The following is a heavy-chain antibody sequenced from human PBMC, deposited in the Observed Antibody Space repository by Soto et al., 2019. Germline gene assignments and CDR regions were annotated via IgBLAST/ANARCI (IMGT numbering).Heavy chain of an antibody. D-gene: IGHD3-22*01. CDR3: AREAGPNPNCYDSSGYYGGSYYFDY. CDR1: GYTFTSYG. Sequence: ASVKVSCKASGYTFTSYGISWVRQAPGQGLEWMGWISAYNGNTNYAQKLQGRVTMTTDTSTSTAYMELTSLRSDDTAVYYCAREAGPNPNCYDSSGYYGGSYYFDYWGQGTLVTVSS. J-gene: IGHJ4*02. CDR2: ISAYNGNT. V-gene: IGHV1-18*04.